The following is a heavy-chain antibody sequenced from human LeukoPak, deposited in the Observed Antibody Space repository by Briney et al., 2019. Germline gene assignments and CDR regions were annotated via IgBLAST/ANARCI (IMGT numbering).Heavy chain of an antibody. J-gene: IGHJ4*02. V-gene: IGHV4-34*01. Sequence: SETLSLTCAVYGGSFSGYYWSWIRQPPGKGLEWIGVINHSGSTNYNPSLKSRVTISVDTSKNQFSLKLSSVTAADTAVYYCARGRRWLQLKFYFDYWGQGTLVTVSS. CDR3: ARGRRWLQLKFYFDY. CDR1: GGSFSGYY. D-gene: IGHD5-24*01. CDR2: INHSGST.